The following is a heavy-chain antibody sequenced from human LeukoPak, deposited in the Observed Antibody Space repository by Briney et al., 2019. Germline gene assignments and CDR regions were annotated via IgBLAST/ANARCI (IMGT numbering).Heavy chain of an antibody. D-gene: IGHD2-15*01. Sequence: GGSLRLSCAASGFTFNSHWMSWVRQAPGKGLEWVANINQDGSEKYYVDSVKGRFTISRDNAKNSLFLQMNSLRAEDTAVYYCARSYCSGSSCYPFDYWGQGTLVTVSS. V-gene: IGHV3-7*01. CDR1: GFTFNSHW. CDR3: ARSYCSGSSCYPFDY. CDR2: INQDGSEK. J-gene: IGHJ4*02.